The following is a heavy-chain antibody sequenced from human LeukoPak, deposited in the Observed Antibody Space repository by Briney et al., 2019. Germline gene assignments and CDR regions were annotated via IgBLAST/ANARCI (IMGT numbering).Heavy chain of an antibody. CDR1: GGSFSGYY. CDR2: INHSGGT. CDR3: AGISGSEAFDY. J-gene: IGHJ4*02. V-gene: IGHV4-34*01. Sequence: SETLSLTCAVYGGSFSGYYWSWIRQPPGKGLEWIGEINHSGGTNYNPSLKSRVTISVDTSKNQFSLKLSSVTAADTAVYYCAGISGSEAFDYWGQGTLVTVSS. D-gene: IGHD1-26*01.